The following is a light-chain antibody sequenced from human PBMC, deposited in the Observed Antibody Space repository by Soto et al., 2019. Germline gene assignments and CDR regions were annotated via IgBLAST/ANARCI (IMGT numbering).Light chain of an antibody. CDR3: QQDFTYPRT. CDR2: SAS. J-gene: IGKJ1*01. CDR1: QGIRTE. V-gene: IGKV1-6*01. Sequence: AIQMTQSPSSVSASVGDRVTISCRASQGIRTELGWYQQKPGKAPKLLIYSASSLQSGVPSRFSGSGSGTDFILTISGLQHEDFATYFCQQDFTYPRTFGQGTKV.